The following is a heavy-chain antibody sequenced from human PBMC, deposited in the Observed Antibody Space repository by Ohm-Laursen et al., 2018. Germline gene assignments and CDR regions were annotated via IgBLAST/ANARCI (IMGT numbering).Heavy chain of an antibody. V-gene: IGHV3-30*18. CDR3: TKAMSGTYAAFDI. CDR2: ISYDGSSK. J-gene: IGHJ3*02. Sequence: SLRLSCSASGFTFSSYGMHWVRQAPGKGLEWVAFISYDGSSKYYVDSVKGRFTISRDSSKNTLYLQVNSLRAEDTAVYYCTKAMSGTYAAFDIWGQGTMVTVSS. D-gene: IGHD1-7*01. CDR1: GFTFSSYG.